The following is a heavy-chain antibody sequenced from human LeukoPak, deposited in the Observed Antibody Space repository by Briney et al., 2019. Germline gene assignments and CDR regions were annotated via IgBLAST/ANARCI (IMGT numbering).Heavy chain of an antibody. V-gene: IGHV3-21*04. CDR2: ISSSSSYI. CDR3: AKAPTATRYSNSWYPE. D-gene: IGHD6-13*01. Sequence: GGSLRLSCAASGFTFSSYSMNWVRQAPGKGLEWVSSISSSSSYIYYADSVKGRFTISRDNAKNSLYLQMNSLRAEDTALYYCAKAPTATRYSNSWYPEWGQGTLVTVSS. J-gene: IGHJ4*02. CDR1: GFTFSSYS.